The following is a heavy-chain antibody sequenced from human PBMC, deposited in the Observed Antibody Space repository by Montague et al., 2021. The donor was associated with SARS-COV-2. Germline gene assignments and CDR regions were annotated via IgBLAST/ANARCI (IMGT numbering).Heavy chain of an antibody. CDR3: PLHMIIVVSEIQFDP. D-gene: IGHD3-22*01. Sequence: SLRLSCAASGFTFSISWMHWVCQAPETGLEWVADIKCDGSEKYYVDSVKGRLTISRDNAKNSLYLQVNSLRAEDMTVYYCPLHMIIVVSEIQFDPWGQGTLVTVSS. CDR1: GFTFSISW. V-gene: IGHV3-52*01. CDR2: IKCDGSEK. J-gene: IGHJ5*02.